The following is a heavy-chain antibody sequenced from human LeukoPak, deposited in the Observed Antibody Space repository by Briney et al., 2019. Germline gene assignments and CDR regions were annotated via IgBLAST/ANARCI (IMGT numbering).Heavy chain of an antibody. CDR3: ARAHYYGSGSYNWFDP. CDR1: GGTFSSYG. V-gene: IGHV1-69*13. CDR2: IIPIFGTA. Sequence: SVKVSCKASGGTFSSYGISWVRQAPGQGLEWMGGIIPIFGTANYAQKFQDRVTITADESTSTAYMELSGLRSEDTAVYYCARAHYYGSGSYNWFDPWGQGTLVTVSS. J-gene: IGHJ5*02. D-gene: IGHD3-10*01.